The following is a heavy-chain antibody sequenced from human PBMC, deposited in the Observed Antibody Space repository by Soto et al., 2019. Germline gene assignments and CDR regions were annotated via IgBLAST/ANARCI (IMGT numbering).Heavy chain of an antibody. CDR3: ARDVGATTVIWFDP. V-gene: IGHV1-69*13. CDR2: IIPIFGTA. J-gene: IGHJ5*02. CDR1: GGTFSSYA. D-gene: IGHD1-26*01. Sequence: ASVKVSCKASGGTFSSYAISWVRQAPGQGLEWMGGIIPIFGTANYAQKFQGRVTITADESTSTAYMELSSLRSEDTAVYSCARDVGATTVIWFDPWGQGTLVTVSS.